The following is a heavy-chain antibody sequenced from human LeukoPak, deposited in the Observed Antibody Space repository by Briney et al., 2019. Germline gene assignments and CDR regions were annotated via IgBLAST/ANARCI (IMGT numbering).Heavy chain of an antibody. Sequence: ASVKVSCKASGYTFTGYYMHWVRQAPGQGLEWMGWIHPNSGGTNYAQKFQGWVTMTRDTSISTAYMELSRLRSDDTAVYYCAREEGIYGSGSYCLDYWGQGTLVTVSS. CDR1: GYTFTGYY. D-gene: IGHD3-10*01. J-gene: IGHJ4*02. CDR2: IHPNSGGT. V-gene: IGHV1-2*04. CDR3: AREEGIYGSGSYCLDY.